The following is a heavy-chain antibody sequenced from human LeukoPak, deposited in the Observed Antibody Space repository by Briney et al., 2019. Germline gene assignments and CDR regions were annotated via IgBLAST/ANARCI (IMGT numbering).Heavy chain of an antibody. Sequence: SETLSLTCTVSGGSISSYYWSWIRQPPGKGLEWIGYIYYSGSTNYNPSLKSRVTISVDTSKNQFSLKLSSVTAADTAVYYCARSPRDSSSWSIPYFDYWGQGTLVTVSS. CDR3: ARSPRDSSSWSIPYFDY. CDR2: IYYSGST. D-gene: IGHD6-13*01. J-gene: IGHJ4*02. CDR1: GGSISSYY. V-gene: IGHV4-59*01.